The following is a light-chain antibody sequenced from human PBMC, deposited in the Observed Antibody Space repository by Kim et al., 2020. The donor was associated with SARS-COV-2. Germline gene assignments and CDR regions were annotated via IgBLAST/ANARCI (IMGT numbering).Light chain of an antibody. CDR1: QSVNSK. J-gene: IGKJ2*01. V-gene: IGKV3-15*01. CDR2: GAS. CDR3: QQYDNWPYT. Sequence: EIVMTQSPPTLSVSPGERATLSCRARQSVNSKLVWYQQKPGQAPRLLIYGASTRATGIPASFSGSGSGTEFTLTISSLQSEDFAVYVCQQYDNWPYTFGQGTKLEI.